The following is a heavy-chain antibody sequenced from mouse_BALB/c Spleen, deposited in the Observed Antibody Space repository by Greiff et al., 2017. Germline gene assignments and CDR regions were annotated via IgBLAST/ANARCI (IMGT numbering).Heavy chain of an antibody. CDR1: GYTFSSYW. Sequence: VHLVESGAELMKPGASVKISCKATGYTFSSYWIEWVKQRPGHGLEWIGEILPGSGSTNYNEKFKGKATFTADTSSNTAYMQLSSLTSEDSAVYYCARRSTMIPYYFDYWGQGTTLTVSS. D-gene: IGHD2-4*01. CDR2: ILPGSGST. CDR3: ARRSTMIPYYFDY. J-gene: IGHJ2*01. V-gene: IGHV1-9*01.